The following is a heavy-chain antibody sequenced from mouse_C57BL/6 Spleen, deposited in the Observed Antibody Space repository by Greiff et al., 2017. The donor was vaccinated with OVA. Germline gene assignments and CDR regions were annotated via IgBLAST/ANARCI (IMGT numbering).Heavy chain of an antibody. V-gene: IGHV1-64*01. CDR2: IHPNSGST. Sequence: QVQLQQSGAELVKPGASVKLSCKASGYTFTSYWMHWVKQRPGQGLEWIGMIHPNSGSTNYNEKFKSKATLTVDKSSSTAYMQLSSLTSEDSAVYYCARSGITTVDAMDYWGQGTSVTVSS. CDR1: GYTFTSYW. J-gene: IGHJ4*01. CDR3: ARSGITTVDAMDY. D-gene: IGHD1-1*01.